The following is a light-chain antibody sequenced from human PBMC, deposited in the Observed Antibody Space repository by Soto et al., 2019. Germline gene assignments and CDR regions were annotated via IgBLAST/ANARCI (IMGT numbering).Light chain of an antibody. CDR2: AAS. Sequence: AIRMTQSPSSLSASTGDRVTITCRASQGITSYLAWYQQKPGKAPKLLIYAASTLQSGVPSRFSGSGSGTDFILAMSWLLSEDFATYYAPKHYRFHSITFGTGTKVDIK. CDR3: PKHYRFHSIT. J-gene: IGKJ3*01. V-gene: IGKV1-8*01. CDR1: QGITSY.